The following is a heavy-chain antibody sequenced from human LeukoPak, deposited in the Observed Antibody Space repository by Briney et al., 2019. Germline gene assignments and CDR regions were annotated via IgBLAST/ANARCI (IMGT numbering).Heavy chain of an antibody. CDR1: GFTFSSYA. Sequence: GRSLRLSCAASGFTFSSYAMHWVRQAPGKGLEWVAVISYDGSNKYYADSVKGRFTISRDNSKNTLYLQMNSLRAEDTAVYYCAREAGDILIGYYRILDYWGQGTLVTVSS. CDR2: ISYDGSNK. CDR3: AREAGDILIGYYRILDY. J-gene: IGHJ4*02. D-gene: IGHD3-9*01. V-gene: IGHV3-30*01.